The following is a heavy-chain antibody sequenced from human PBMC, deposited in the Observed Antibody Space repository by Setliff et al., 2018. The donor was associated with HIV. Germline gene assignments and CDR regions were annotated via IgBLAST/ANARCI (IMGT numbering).Heavy chain of an antibody. V-gene: IGHV3-48*04. CDR1: GFNFKTYG. Sequence: PGGSLRLSCAASGFNFKTYGMTWVRQAPGKGLDWVAHIGSSNHGIHYTASVQGRFTVSRDNAKNSMDLQMNSLRAEDTAVYYCARHDVVRGAIDNWGQGTLVTVSS. CDR2: IGSSNHGI. CDR3: ARHDVVRGAIDN. J-gene: IGHJ4*02. D-gene: IGHD3-10*01.